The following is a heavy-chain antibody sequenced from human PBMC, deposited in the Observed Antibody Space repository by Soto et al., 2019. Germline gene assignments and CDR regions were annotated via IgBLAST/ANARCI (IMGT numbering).Heavy chain of an antibody. CDR1: GYTFTSYY. CDR2: INPDGGGT. Sequence: ASVKFSCKASGYTFTSYYMHWVRLAPGQGLEWMGIINPDGGGTSYAQQFQGRVIMTRDTSTSTVYMEMSSLRSEDTAVYYCAVGGNYLSMDVWGQGTTVTVSS. V-gene: IGHV1-46*01. D-gene: IGHD4-4*01. J-gene: IGHJ6*02. CDR3: AVGGNYLSMDV.